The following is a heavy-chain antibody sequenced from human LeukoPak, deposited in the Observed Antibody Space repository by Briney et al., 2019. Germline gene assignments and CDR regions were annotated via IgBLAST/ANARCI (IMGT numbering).Heavy chain of an antibody. D-gene: IGHD3-9*01. Sequence: GGSLKLSCAASGFTFSSYWMHWVRQAPGKGLVWVSRINSDGSSTSYADSVKGRFTISRDNAKNSLYLQMNSLRAEDTAVYYCARDSLWSYDILTGHFGGDGYFQHWGQGTLVTVSS. CDR1: GFTFSSYW. CDR3: ARDSLWSYDILTGHFGGDGYFQH. CDR2: INSDGSST. V-gene: IGHV3-74*01. J-gene: IGHJ1*01.